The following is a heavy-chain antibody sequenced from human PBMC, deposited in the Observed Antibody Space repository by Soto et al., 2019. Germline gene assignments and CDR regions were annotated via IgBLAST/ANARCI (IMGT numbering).Heavy chain of an antibody. Sequence: EVQLLESGGGLVQPGGSLRLSCAASEFIFSNYAMSWVRQAPGKGLEWVSGISGTSVSTYYADVVKGRSTISRDNTKNRVYLNMNSLRAEDTAVYYCAKSSGKRIAEINCPYYMDVWGTGTTVTVS. CDR3: AKSSGKRIAEINCPYYMDV. CDR1: EFIFSNYA. J-gene: IGHJ6*03. CDR2: ISGTSVST. D-gene: IGHD6-13*01. V-gene: IGHV3-23*01.